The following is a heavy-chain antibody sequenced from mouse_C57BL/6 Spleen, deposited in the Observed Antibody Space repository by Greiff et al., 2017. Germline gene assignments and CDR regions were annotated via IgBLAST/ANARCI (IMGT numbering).Heavy chain of an antibody. CDR3: ARHGSNFDY. V-gene: IGHV5-6*01. Sequence: EVQGVESGGDLVKPGGSLKLSCAASGFTFSSYGMSWVRQTPDKRLEWVATISSGGSYTYYPDSVKGRFTISRDNAKNTLYLQMSSLKSEDTAMYYCARHGSNFDYWGQGTTLTVSS. D-gene: IGHD6-1*01. CDR1: GFTFSSYG. J-gene: IGHJ2*01. CDR2: ISSGGSYT.